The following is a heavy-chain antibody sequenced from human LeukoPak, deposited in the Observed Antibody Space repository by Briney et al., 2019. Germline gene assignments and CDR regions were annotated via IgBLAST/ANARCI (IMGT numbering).Heavy chain of an antibody. Sequence: PGGSLRLSCAASGFTFSDYAMHWVRQAPGKGLEYVSVISSNGGSTYYADSVKGRFTISRDKSNTLYLQMNSLRVEDTAVYYCARGVNMISFGGVIVTPWFDPWGQGTQVTVSS. CDR3: ARGVNMISFGGVIVTPWFDP. CDR2: ISSNGGST. J-gene: IGHJ5*02. CDR1: GFTFSDYA. V-gene: IGHV3-64*04. D-gene: IGHD3-16*02.